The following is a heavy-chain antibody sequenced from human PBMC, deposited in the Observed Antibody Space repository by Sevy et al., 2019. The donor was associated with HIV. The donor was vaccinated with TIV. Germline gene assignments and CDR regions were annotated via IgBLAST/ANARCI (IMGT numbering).Heavy chain of an antibody. V-gene: IGHV3-48*03. J-gene: IGHJ4*02. D-gene: IGHD4-17*01. CDR1: GFTFSSYE. CDR3: ARDLPPSATTVPHFDC. CDR2: ISNGGTAM. Sequence: GGSLRLSCAASGFTFSSYEMNWVRQAPGKGLEWLSYISNGGTAMYYSDSVRGRFTISRDNARRSLYLQMNSLRAEDTAVYYCARDLPPSATTVPHFDCWGQGTLVTVSS.